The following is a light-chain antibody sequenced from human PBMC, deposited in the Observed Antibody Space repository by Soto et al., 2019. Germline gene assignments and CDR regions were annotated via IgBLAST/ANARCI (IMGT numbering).Light chain of an antibody. CDR2: STS. J-gene: IGKJ1*01. V-gene: IGKV3-20*01. CDR1: QRVSSDS. CDR3: QQYGRSQT. Sequence: EIMLTQSPDTLSLSPGERATLSCRASQRVSSDSLAWYQQQPGQAPRLLIYSTSNRATGIPGRFSGSGSGTDFTLTIRRLEPEDFALYYCQQYGRSQTFGQGTKV.